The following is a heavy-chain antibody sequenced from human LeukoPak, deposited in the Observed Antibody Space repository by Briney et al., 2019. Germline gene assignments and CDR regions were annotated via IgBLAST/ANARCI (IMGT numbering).Heavy chain of an antibody. Sequence: SETLSLTCAVSGGSISSGGYSWSWIRQPPGKGLEWIGYIYHSGSTYYNPSLKSRVTISLDRSKNQFSLNLSSVTAADTAVYYCARGVGGAAQGFDYWGQGTLVTVSS. CDR1: GGSISSGGYS. V-gene: IGHV4-30-2*01. J-gene: IGHJ4*02. CDR2: IYHSGST. CDR3: ARGVGGAAQGFDY. D-gene: IGHD2-21*01.